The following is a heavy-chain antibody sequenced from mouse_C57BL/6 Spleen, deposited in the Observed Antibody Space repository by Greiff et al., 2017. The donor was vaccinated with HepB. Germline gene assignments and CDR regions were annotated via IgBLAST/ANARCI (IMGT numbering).Heavy chain of an antibody. CDR2: IDPSDSET. CDR3: ARDRRSTGAMDY. Sequence: QVQLQQPGAELVRPGSSVKLSCKASGYTFTSYWMHWVKQRPIQGLEWIGNIDPSDSETHYNQKFKDKATLTVDKSSSTAYMQLSSLTSEDSAVYYCARDRRSTGAMDYWGQGTSVTVSS. J-gene: IGHJ4*01. V-gene: IGHV1-52*01. CDR1: GYTFTSYW. D-gene: IGHD1-1*01.